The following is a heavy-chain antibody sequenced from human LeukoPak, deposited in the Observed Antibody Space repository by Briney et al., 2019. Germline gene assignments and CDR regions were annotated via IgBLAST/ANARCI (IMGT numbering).Heavy chain of an antibody. CDR2: INHSGST. CDR3: ASYTPLQSYSSGWAEG. CDR1: GGSFSGYY. V-gene: IGHV4-34*01. Sequence: KPSETLSLTCAVYGGSFSGYYWSWIRQPPGKGLEWIGEINHSGSTNYNPSLKSRVTISVDTSKNQFSLKLSSVTAADTAVYYCASYTPLQSYSSGWAEGWGQGTLVTVSS. D-gene: IGHD6-19*01. J-gene: IGHJ4*02.